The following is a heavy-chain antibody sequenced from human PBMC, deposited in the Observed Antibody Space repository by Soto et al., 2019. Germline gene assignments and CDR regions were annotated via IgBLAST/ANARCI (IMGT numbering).Heavy chain of an antibody. V-gene: IGHV1-18*01. CDR2: ISAYNGNT. CDR1: GYTFTSYG. J-gene: IGHJ4*02. Sequence: QVQLVQSGAEVKKPGASVKVSCKASGYTFTSYGISWVRQAPGQGLEWMGWISAYNGNTNYAQKLQGRVTMTTDTSTSTAYMELRSLRSYDTAVYYCARDQDAYYDILTCYLSHYFDYWGQGTLVTVSS. D-gene: IGHD3-9*01. CDR3: ARDQDAYYDILTCYLSHYFDY.